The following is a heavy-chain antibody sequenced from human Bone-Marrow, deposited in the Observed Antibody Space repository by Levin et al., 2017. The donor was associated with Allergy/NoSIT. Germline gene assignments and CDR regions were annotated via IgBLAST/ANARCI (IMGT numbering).Heavy chain of an antibody. J-gene: IGHJ4*02. CDR2: IYSGGNT. CDR1: GFTVSNNY. CDR3: ANDRGY. Sequence: SGESLKISCAASGFTVSNNYVSWVRQAPGKGLEWVSHIYSGGNTFYADSVKGRFTISRDSSKNTLFLQMNSLTAEDTAVYYCANDRGYWGQGTLVTVSS. V-gene: IGHV3-66*01.